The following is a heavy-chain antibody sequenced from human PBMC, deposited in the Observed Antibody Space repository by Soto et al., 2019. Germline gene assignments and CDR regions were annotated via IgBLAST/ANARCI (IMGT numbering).Heavy chain of an antibody. CDR1: GGSMRSYF. CDR2: ISYSGST. D-gene: IGHD1-1*01. Sequence: QVQLQESGPRLVKPSETLSLTCTVSGGSMRSYFWTWFRQSPGKGLEWIGYISYSGSTNYNPSLNSRATISIDTSTNHFSLKVKSVTAADTAVYFCARDDLGTGTTKGFDIWGQGTLVTVSS. CDR3: ARDDLGTGTTKGFDI. V-gene: IGHV4-59*01. J-gene: IGHJ3*02.